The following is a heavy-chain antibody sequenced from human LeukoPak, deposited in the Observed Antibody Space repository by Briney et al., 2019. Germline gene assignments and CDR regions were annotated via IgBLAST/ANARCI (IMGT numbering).Heavy chain of an antibody. CDR1: GFTFNNAW. Sequence: PPGGSLRLSCAVSGFTFNNAWMNWVRQAPGKGLEWVSGISGSGGSTYYADSVKGRFTISRDNSRNTLYLQINSLRAEDTAVYYCAKQRRDSSGYSNDYWGQGTLATVSS. V-gene: IGHV3-23*01. CDR3: AKQRRDSSGYSNDY. J-gene: IGHJ4*02. CDR2: ISGSGGST. D-gene: IGHD3-22*01.